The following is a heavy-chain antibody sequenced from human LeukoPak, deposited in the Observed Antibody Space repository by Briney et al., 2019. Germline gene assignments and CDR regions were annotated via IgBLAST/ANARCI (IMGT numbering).Heavy chain of an antibody. Sequence: GVAVKVTFMASGYTFTGYYIQGVRQAPGQGLEWMGWIYPYSGDTNYAQNFQGRVTMTRDTSISTAYMELSSLKSDDTAVYYCARDRNIGSSLDIWGERSILSVSS. CDR1: GYTFTGYY. V-gene: IGHV1-2*02. CDR2: IYPYSGDT. D-gene: IGHD6-6*01. J-gene: IGHJ3*02. CDR3: ARDRNIGSSLDI.